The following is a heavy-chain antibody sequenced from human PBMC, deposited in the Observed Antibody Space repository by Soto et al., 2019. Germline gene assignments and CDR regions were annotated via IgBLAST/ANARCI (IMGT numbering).Heavy chain of an antibody. CDR2: INHSGST. V-gene: IGHV4-34*01. CDR3: ARVRTEMATPSAVGMDV. Sequence: SETLSLTCAVYGGSFSGYYWSWIRQPPGKGLEWIGEINHSGSTNYNPSLKSRVTISVDTSKNQFSLKLSSVTAADTAVYYCARVRTEMATPSAVGMDVWGQGTTVTVSS. D-gene: IGHD5-12*01. CDR1: GGSFSGYY. J-gene: IGHJ6*02.